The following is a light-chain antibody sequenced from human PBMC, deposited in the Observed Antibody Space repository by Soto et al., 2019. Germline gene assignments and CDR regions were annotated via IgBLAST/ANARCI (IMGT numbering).Light chain of an antibody. J-gene: IGLJ1*01. V-gene: IGLV2-14*01. CDR1: SSDVGGYNY. Sequence: QSVLTQPASVSGSPGQSITISCTGTSSDVGGYNYVSWYQQYPGKAPKLMIYDVSNRPSGVSNRFSGSKSGNTASLTISGLPAEDEADYYCSSYTISNTLVFGSGTKVTV. CDR3: SSYTISNTLV. CDR2: DVS.